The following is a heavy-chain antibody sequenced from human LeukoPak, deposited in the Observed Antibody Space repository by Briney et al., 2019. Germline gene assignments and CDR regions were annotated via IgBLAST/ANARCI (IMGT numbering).Heavy chain of an antibody. CDR1: GFTFSSYS. V-gene: IGHV3-21*01. CDR2: ISSSSSYI. Sequence: SGGSLRLSCAASGFTFSSYSMNWVRQAPGKGLEWVSSISSSSSYIYYADSVKGRFTISRDNAKNTLYLQMDSLRAEDAAIYYCARSIMYGDHGEDIWGQGTVVAVSS. J-gene: IGHJ3*02. CDR3: ARSIMYGDHGEDI. D-gene: IGHD4-17*01.